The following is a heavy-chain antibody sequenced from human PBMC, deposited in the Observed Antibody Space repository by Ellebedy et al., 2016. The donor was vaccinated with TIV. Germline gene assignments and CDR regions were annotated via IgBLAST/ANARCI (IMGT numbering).Heavy chain of an antibody. J-gene: IGHJ4*02. V-gene: IGHV3-66*01. CDR3: ARAPDLDTPVVD. D-gene: IGHD5-18*01. CDR1: GFALSSYA. Sequence: PGGSLRLSCTASGFALSSYAMSWVRQAPGKGLEWLSIVYAVGDTYYADSVKARFTISRDTSKNMVYLQMTTLKAEDTAVYYCARAPDLDTPVVDWGQGTLVTVSS. CDR2: VYAVGDT.